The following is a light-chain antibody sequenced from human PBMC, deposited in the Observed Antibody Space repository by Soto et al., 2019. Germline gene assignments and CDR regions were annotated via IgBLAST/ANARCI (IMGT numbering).Light chain of an antibody. V-gene: IGKV3-20*01. Sequence: EIVLTQSPGTLSLSQGERATLSCRASQSVSSSFLAWYQQKPGQALRLLIYGASSRATGIPDRFSGSGSGTDFTLTISRLEPEDVAVYYCQQYGSSPLPVGGGTKVEIK. CDR1: QSVSSSF. CDR2: GAS. J-gene: IGKJ4*01. CDR3: QQYGSSPLP.